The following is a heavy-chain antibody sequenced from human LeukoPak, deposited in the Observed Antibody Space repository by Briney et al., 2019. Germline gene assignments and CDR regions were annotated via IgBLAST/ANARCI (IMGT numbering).Heavy chain of an antibody. D-gene: IGHD5-24*01. CDR2: IYWDGDK. J-gene: IGHJ4*02. Sequence: SGPTLVRPTQTLTLTCTFSGFSLGTSGMGVGWIRQPPGKALEWLALIYWDGDKRYSPSLKTRLTITKDTSKNQVVLTMTDMDPVDTATYYCAHGRWVQLDFYFANWCQGALVTVSS. V-gene: IGHV2-5*02. CDR1: GFSLGTSGMG. CDR3: AHGRWVQLDFYFAN.